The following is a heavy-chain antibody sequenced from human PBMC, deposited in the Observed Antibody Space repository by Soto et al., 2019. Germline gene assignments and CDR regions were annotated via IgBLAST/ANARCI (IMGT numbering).Heavy chain of an antibody. V-gene: IGHV5-51*01. J-gene: IGHJ4*02. CDR3: ARQAADYSGSYYYFDY. D-gene: IGHD5-12*01. Sequence: EVQLVQSGAEVKKAGESLKISCKGSGYSFSTSWIGWVRQMPGKGLEWMGIIYPGDSDTRYTPSFQGQVTISADRSINTAYLQWSSLKASDTAIYYCARQAADYSGSYYYFDYWGQGTLVTVSS. CDR2: IYPGDSDT. CDR1: GYSFSTSW.